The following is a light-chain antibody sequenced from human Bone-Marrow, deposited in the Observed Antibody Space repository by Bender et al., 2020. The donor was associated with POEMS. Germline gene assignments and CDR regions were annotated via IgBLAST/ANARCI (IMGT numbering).Light chain of an antibody. CDR1: SSDIGGYNY. V-gene: IGLV2-14*01. CDR3: CSYAGSRTLV. J-gene: IGLJ2*01. Sequence: QSALTQPASVSGSPGQSITISCTGTSSDIGGYNYVSWLQHHPGKAPKLMIFEVSDRPSGVSNRFSGTKSGNTASLIISGLQAEDEADYYCCSYAGSRTLVFGGGTKLTVL. CDR2: EVS.